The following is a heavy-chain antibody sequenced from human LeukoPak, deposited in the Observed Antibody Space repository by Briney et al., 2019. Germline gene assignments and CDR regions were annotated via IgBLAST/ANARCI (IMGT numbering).Heavy chain of an antibody. CDR3: ARFLKIVVVPAAAGY. CDR2: INPNSGGT. D-gene: IGHD2-2*01. V-gene: IGHV1-2*02. Sequence: GASVKLSCKASGYTFTGYYMHWVRQAPGQGLEWMGWINPNSGGTNYAQKFQGRVTMTRDTSISTAYMELSRLRSDDTAVYYCARFLKIVVVPAAAGYWGQGTLVTVSS. CDR1: GYTFTGYY. J-gene: IGHJ4*02.